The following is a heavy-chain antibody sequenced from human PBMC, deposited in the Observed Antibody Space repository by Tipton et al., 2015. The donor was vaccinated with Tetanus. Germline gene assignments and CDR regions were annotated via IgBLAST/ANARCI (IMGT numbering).Heavy chain of an antibody. CDR1: GFIFSSYG. J-gene: IGHJ5*02. CDR3: ASEADCSGGSFFSGDFDP. CDR2: SWYDGTDN. D-gene: IGHD2-15*01. Sequence: SLRLSCAASGFIFSSYGIHWVRQAPGKGLEWLAVSWYDGTDNYYADSVKGPFTISRANSKNTLYLQMNSLRAEDTALYYCASEADCSGGSFFSGDFDPWGQGTQVTVSS. V-gene: IGHV3-33*01.